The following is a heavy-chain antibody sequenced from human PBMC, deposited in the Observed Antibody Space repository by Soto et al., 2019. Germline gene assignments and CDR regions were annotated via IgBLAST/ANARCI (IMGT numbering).Heavy chain of an antibody. CDR3: VTGNQNFSDS. J-gene: IGHJ4*02. V-gene: IGHV3-33*01. D-gene: IGHD1-20*01. CDR2: IWNDGSKQ. CDR1: GFTFRTFG. Sequence: QVLLVETGGGVVQPGRSLRLSCAASGFTFRTFGMHWGRQAPGKGLEWVSVIWNDGSKQFYEDSVKGRFTISTDNSNNTPYLQMDSLRPEDTAVYYCVTGNQNFSDSWGQGTLVNVSS.